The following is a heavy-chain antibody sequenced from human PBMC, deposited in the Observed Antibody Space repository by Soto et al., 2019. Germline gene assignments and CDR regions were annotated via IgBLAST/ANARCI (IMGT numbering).Heavy chain of an antibody. CDR2: ISGSGGST. V-gene: IGHV3-23*01. Sequence: GGSLRLSCAASGFTFSSYAMSWVRQAPGKGLEWVSAISGSGGSTYYADSVKGRFTISRDNSKKTLYLQMNSLSAEDTAVYYCTXXXGXXXXXXXGKRTRATVS. CDR3: TXXXGXXXXXX. J-gene: IGHJ6*01. CDR1: GFTFSSYA.